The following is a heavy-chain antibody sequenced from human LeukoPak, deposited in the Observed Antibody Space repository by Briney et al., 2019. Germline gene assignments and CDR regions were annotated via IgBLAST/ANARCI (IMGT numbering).Heavy chain of an antibody. CDR1: GFTFSSYW. V-gene: IGHV3-74*01. J-gene: IGHJ6*03. D-gene: IGHD3-3*01. CDR2: INGDGSST. CDR3: ARAEWSGYYSYYYYYMDV. Sequence: GRSLRLSCAASGFTFSSYWRHCVRQAPGHLLLFVSRINGDGSSTSYADSVKGRFTISRDNAKNTLYLQMNSLRAEDTAVYYCARAEWSGYYSYYYYYMDVWGKGTTVTVSS.